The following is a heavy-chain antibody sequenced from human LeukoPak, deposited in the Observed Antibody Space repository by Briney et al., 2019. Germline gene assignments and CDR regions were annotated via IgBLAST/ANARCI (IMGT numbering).Heavy chain of an antibody. Sequence: SGGSLRLSCAASGFTFSSYAMSWVRQAPGKGLEWVSAISGSGGSTYYADSVKGRFTISRDNSKDTLYLQMNSLRAEDTAVYYCAKAPYADYYDSSGYYPDYWGQGTLVTVSS. D-gene: IGHD3-22*01. J-gene: IGHJ4*02. V-gene: IGHV3-23*01. CDR2: ISGSGGST. CDR3: AKAPYADYYDSSGYYPDY. CDR1: GFTFSSYA.